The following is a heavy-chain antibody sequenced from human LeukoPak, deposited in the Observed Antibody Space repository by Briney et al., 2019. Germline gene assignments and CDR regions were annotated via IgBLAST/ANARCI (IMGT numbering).Heavy chain of an antibody. CDR3: ASDILPPGTYYYYGMDG. V-gene: IGHV3-21*01. CDR1: GFTFSSYS. Sequence: GGSLRLSCAASGFTFSSYSMNWVRRAPGKGLEWVSSISSSSSYIYYADSVKGRFTISRDNAKNSLYLQMNSLRAEDTAVYYCASDILPPGTYYYYGMDGWGQGTTVTVSS. CDR2: ISSSSSYI. D-gene: IGHD2-15*01. J-gene: IGHJ6*02.